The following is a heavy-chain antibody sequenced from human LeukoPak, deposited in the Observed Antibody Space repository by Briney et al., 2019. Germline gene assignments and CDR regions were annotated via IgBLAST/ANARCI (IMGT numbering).Heavy chain of an antibody. V-gene: IGHV3-23*01. D-gene: IGHD4-17*01. J-gene: IGHJ4*02. CDR2: ISGTGGST. Sequence: GGSLRLSCAASGFTFSNYAMSWVRQAPGKGLEWVAGISGTGGSTHYADSVKGRFTISRDNSKNTLYLQMNSLRAEDTAVYYCTYAKRHWGQGTLVTVSS. CDR3: TYAKRH. CDR1: GFTFSNYA.